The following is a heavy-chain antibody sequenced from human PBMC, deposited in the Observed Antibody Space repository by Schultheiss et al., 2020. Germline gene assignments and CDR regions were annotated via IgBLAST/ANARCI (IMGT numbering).Heavy chain of an antibody. V-gene: IGHV3-48*01. CDR2: ISSSSRTI. J-gene: IGHJ4*02. CDR3: AKDRSLAVAGSNFFDY. CDR1: GFTFSSYT. Sequence: GGSLRLSCAASGFTFSSYTINWVRQAPGKGLEWVSYISSSSRTIYYADSVKGRFTIFRDNAKNSLFLQMHSLRAEDTAVYYCAKDRSLAVAGSNFFDYWGQGTLVTVSS. D-gene: IGHD6-19*01.